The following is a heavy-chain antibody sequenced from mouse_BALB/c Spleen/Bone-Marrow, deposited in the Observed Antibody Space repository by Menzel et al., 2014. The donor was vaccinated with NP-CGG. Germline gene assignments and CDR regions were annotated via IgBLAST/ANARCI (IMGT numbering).Heavy chain of an antibody. V-gene: IGHV14-3*02. D-gene: IGHD4-1*01. CDR1: GFNIKDTY. Sequence: EVKLMESGAALVTPGASVKLSCTASGFNIKDTYMHWVKQRPEQGLEWIGRIDPANGNTKYDPKFQGKATITADTSSNTAYLQLSSLTSEDTAVYYCARWEYYAMDYWGQGTSVTVSS. J-gene: IGHJ4*01. CDR2: IDPANGNT. CDR3: ARWEYYAMDY.